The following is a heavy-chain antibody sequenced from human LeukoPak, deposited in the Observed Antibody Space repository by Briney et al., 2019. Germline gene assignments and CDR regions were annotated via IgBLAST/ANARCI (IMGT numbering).Heavy chain of an antibody. D-gene: IGHD5-12*01. CDR3: ARDVPLGGAAEYSGQNTQV. CDR1: GGSISSGGYY. J-gene: IGHJ4*02. V-gene: IGHV4-31*03. Sequence: KPSETLSLTCTVSGGSISSGGYYWSWIRQHPGKGLEWIGYIYYSGSTYYNPSLKSRVTISVDTSKNQFSLKLSSVTAADTAVYYCARDVPLGGAAEYSGQNTQVWGQGTLVTVSS. CDR2: IYYSGST.